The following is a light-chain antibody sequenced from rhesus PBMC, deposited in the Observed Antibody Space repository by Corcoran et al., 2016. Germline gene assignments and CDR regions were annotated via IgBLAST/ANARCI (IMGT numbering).Light chain of an antibody. Sequence: QSALTQPASVSGSPGQSITISCSGTSSDVGGYKYVSWYQQHPDKAPKLIIYEVSNRPSGVSNRFSGSKSGNTASRTISGRRAEDEADYYCKSYSNSFTLGVFGTGTKVTVL. CDR2: EVS. CDR3: KSYSNSFTLGV. CDR1: SSDVGGYKY. V-gene: IGLV2-13*02. J-gene: IGLJ1*01.